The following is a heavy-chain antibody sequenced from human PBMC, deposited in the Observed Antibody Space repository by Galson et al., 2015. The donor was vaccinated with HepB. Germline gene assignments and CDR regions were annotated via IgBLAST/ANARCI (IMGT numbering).Heavy chain of an antibody. CDR1: GGSISSYY. V-gene: IGHV4-59*01. Sequence: SETLSLTCTVSGGSISSYYWSWIRQPPGKGLEWIGYIYYSGSTNYNPSLKSRVTISVDTSKNQFSLKLSSVTAADTAVYYCARGPVAAAGWYWFDPWGQGALVTVSS. D-gene: IGHD6-13*01. CDR3: ARGPVAAAGWYWFDP. J-gene: IGHJ5*02. CDR2: IYYSGST.